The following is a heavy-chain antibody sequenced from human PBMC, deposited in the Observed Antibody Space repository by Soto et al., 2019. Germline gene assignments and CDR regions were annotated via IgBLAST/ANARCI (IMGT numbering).Heavy chain of an antibody. V-gene: IGHV1-2*02. CDR3: ASSTPSVGLVRSFDY. CDR1: GYSFTGYY. D-gene: IGHD3-10*01. Sequence: QVQLAQSGAEVKKPGASVKVSCTASGYSFTGYYIHWVRQAPGEGLEWMGWINPNTGRTIYAQKFQGRVTMTRDTSITTAYMELSGLMSDHTAVYYCASSTPSVGLVRSFDYWGQGTLVTVSS. J-gene: IGHJ4*02. CDR2: INPNTGRT.